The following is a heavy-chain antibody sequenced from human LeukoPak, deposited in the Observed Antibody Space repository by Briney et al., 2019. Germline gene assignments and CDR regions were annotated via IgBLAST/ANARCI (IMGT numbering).Heavy chain of an antibody. V-gene: IGHV3-11*04. J-gene: IGHJ4*02. CDR3: VVGSSCCYTHGFYFDY. Sequence: GGSLRLSCEASGFTFSSYAMSWIRQTPGKGLEWISYISTDGDSVYYADSVRGRFTISRDNAKNSLYLQMTFLRAEDTAVYYCVVGSSCCYTHGFYFDYWGQGALVTVSS. D-gene: IGHD3-22*01. CDR1: GFTFSSYA. CDR2: ISTDGDSV.